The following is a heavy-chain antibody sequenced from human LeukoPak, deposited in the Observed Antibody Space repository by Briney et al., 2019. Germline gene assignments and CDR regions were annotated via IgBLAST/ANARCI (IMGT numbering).Heavy chain of an antibody. CDR1: GITVSNYG. CDR2: LSGGGGGA. J-gene: IGHJ4*02. D-gene: IGHD3-16*02. Sequence: GGSLRLSCAVSGITVSNYGMSWVRQSPGKGLEWVAGLSGGGGGATDADSVKGRFTISRDNSRNTLYLQMNSLRAEDTAVYFCAKRGVVIRVILVGFHREAYYFDSWGQGALVTVSS. CDR3: AKRGVVIRVILVGFHREAYYFDS. V-gene: IGHV3-23*01.